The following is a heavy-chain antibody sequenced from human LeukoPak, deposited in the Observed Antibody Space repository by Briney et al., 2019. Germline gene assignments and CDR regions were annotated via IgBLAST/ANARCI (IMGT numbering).Heavy chain of an antibody. CDR2: ISGSSSTI. V-gene: IGHV3-48*01. J-gene: IGHJ5*02. D-gene: IGHD2-15*01. CDR1: GFTFSSYS. Sequence: SGGSLRLSCAASGFTFSSYSMNWVRQAPGKGLEWVSYISGSSSTIYYADSVKGRFTISRDNAKNSLYLQMNSLRAEDTAVYYCAKDGYCSGGSCYSGNNWFDPWGQGTLVTVSS. CDR3: AKDGYCSGGSCYSGNNWFDP.